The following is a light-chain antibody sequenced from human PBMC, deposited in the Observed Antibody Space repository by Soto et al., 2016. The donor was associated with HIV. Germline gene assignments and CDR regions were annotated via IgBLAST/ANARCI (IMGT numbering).Light chain of an antibody. CDR1: KLGDKY. Sequence: SYELTQPPSVSVSPGQTASITYSGDKLGDKYACWYQQKPGQSPVLLIYQDSKRPSGIPERFSGSNSGNTATLTISGTQAMDEADYYCQAWDSFVVFGGGPSSTVL. CDR3: QAWDSFVV. CDR2: QDS. V-gene: IGLV3-1*01. J-gene: IGLJ2*01.